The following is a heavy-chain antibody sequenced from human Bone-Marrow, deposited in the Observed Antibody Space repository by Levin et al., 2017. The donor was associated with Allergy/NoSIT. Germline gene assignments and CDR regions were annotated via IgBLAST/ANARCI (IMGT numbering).Heavy chain of an antibody. CDR2: INPRNGGT. D-gene: IGHD3-3*01. Sequence: GESLKISCKASFSPFVSSFLPFFLPPPFQGLEWMGRINPRNGGTDYVQNFQGRVTMTRDTSLNTAYLELTKLTSDDTAVYYCALHGVTIPGVSSVADYWGQGAPVTVSS. J-gene: IGHJ4*02. CDR1: FSPFVSSF. V-gene: IGHV1-2*06. CDR3: ALHGVTIPGVSSVADY.